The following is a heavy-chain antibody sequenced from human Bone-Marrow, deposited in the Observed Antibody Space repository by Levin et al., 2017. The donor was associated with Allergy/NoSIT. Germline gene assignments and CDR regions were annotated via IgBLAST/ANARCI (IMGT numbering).Heavy chain of an antibody. J-gene: IGHJ4*02. D-gene: IGHD5-24*01. CDR3: ACGMATNQFPHFDY. CDR2: IIPVFGSA. V-gene: IGHV1-69*13. Sequence: SVKVSCKASGGTFSSYTFIWVRQAPGQGLEWMGGIIPVFGSANYAQKFQGRVTITADESTSTVYMELSSLRSEDTAVYYCACGMATNQFPHFDYWGQGTLVTVSS. CDR1: GGTFSSYT.